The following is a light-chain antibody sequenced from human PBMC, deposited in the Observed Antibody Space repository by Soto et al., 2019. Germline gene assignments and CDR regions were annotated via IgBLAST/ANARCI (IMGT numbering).Light chain of an antibody. CDR2: GAS. CDR1: QSVSSSY. Sequence: EVVLSQSPGTLSLSPGERATLSCRASQSVSSSYLAWYQQKPGQAPRLLIFGASTRATGIPARFSGSGSGTDFTLTISSLQSEDFGVYFCQQYDNWPLTFGGGTKV. J-gene: IGKJ4*01. V-gene: IGKV3-20*01. CDR3: QQYDNWPLT.